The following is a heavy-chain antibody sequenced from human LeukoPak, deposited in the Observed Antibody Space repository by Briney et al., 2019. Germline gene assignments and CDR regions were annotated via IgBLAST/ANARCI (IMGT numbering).Heavy chain of an antibody. CDR1: GFTFSSYA. CDR3: AKDQDSSGDFDY. D-gene: IGHD6-25*01. Sequence: GGSLRLSCAASGFTFSSYAMSWVRQAPGKGLEWVSAISGSGGSTYYADSVKGRFTIPRDNSKNTLYLQMNSLRAEDTAVYYCAKDQDSSGDFDYWGQGTLVTVSS. CDR2: ISGSGGST. V-gene: IGHV3-23*01. J-gene: IGHJ4*02.